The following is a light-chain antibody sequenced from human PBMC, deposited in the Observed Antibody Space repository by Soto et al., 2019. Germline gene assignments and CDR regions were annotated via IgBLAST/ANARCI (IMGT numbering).Light chain of an antibody. CDR3: QQYDSYRT. Sequence: DIQMTQSPSTLSASVGDRVTITCRASESISSSLAWYQQKPGKAPNLLIYKASNLESGVPSRFSGSGSGTEFTLTISILQPDDFATYFCQQYDSYRTFGQGTKVEIK. V-gene: IGKV1-5*03. J-gene: IGKJ1*01. CDR2: KAS. CDR1: ESISSS.